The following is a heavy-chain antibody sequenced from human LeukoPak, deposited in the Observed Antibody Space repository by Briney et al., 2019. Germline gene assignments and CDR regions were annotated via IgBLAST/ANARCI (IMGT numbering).Heavy chain of an antibody. CDR2: ISYDGINK. CDR3: AKGLMGDSVYFNH. CDR1: GFSFGSYA. V-gene: IGHV3-30*04. Sequence: GGSLRLSCEASGFSFGSYAMHWVRQAPGKGLEWVAVISYDGINKYYADSVKGRFTISRDNYKNTLYLQLTSLRADDTAVYYCAKGLMGDSVYFNHWGQGTLVTVSS. D-gene: IGHD3-16*01. J-gene: IGHJ4*02.